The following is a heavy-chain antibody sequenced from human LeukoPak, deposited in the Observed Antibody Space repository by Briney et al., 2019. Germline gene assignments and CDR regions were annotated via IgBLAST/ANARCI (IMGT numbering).Heavy chain of an antibody. V-gene: IGHV4-39*01. D-gene: IGHD3-22*01. CDR1: GFSISSGSYY. Sequence: SETLSLTCNVSGFSISSGSYYCGWIRQPPGKGLEWIGSIFYSGSTYYKSSLKSRVTISVYTSKNQFSLRLSSVTAAEAAGYCCAIICYTYYDDSSTYSFGGQGTLVTVSS. CDR3: AIICYTYYDDSSTYSF. CDR2: IFYSGST. J-gene: IGHJ4*02.